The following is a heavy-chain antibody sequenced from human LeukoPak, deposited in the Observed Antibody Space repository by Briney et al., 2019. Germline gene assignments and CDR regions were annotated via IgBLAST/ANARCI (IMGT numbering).Heavy chain of an antibody. CDR3: ARHLPLSIAAAVPFDP. J-gene: IGHJ5*02. CDR2: IDPSDSYT. CDR1: RDSFTSYW. Sequence: GESLKISCRGSRDSFTSYWMSWVRQIPGKGLEWMGRIDPSDSYTNYSPSFQGHVTISADKSISTAYLQWSSLKASDTAMYYCARHLPLSIAAAVPFDPWGQGTLVTVSS. D-gene: IGHD6-13*01. V-gene: IGHV5-10-1*01.